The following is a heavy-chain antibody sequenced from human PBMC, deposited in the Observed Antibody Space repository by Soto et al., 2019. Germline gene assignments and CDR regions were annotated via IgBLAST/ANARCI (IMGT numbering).Heavy chain of an antibody. J-gene: IGHJ5*02. D-gene: IGHD6-19*01. Sequence: GSLRLSCAASGFTFSSYTMNWVRQAPGKGLEWVSSISSSSTYIYYADSVKGRFTISRDNAKNSLFLQMNSLRAEDTAVYYCARESVAAINWFDPWGQGTLVTVSS. V-gene: IGHV3-21*01. CDR1: GFTFSSYT. CDR3: ARESVAAINWFDP. CDR2: ISSSSTYI.